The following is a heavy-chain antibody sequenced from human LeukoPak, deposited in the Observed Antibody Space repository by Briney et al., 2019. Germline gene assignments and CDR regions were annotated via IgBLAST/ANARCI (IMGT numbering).Heavy chain of an antibody. D-gene: IGHD2-2*01. V-gene: IGHV1-69*06. CDR3: ARAGTPVGYCSSTSCHYYFDY. Sequence: SVKVSCTASGGTFSSYAISWVRQAPGQGLEWMGAIIPIFGTANYAQKFQGRVTITADKSTSTAYMELSSLRSEDTAVYYCARAGTPVGYCSSTSCHYYFDYWGQGTLVTVSS. CDR2: IIPIFGTA. CDR1: GGTFSSYA. J-gene: IGHJ4*02.